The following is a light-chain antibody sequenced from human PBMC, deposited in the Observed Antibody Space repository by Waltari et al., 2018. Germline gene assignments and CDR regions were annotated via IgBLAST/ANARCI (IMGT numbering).Light chain of an antibody. CDR1: SSDVGGYNY. V-gene: IGLV2-14*01. CDR2: EVT. Sequence: QSALTQPASVSGSPGQSITISCTGTSSDVGGYNYVSWYQQHPGKAPKVMIYEVTNRPSGVSHRFSGSKSDNTASQTISGLQAEDEADYYCTSFTSSNTWVFGGGTKLTVL. J-gene: IGLJ3*02. CDR3: TSFTSSNTWV.